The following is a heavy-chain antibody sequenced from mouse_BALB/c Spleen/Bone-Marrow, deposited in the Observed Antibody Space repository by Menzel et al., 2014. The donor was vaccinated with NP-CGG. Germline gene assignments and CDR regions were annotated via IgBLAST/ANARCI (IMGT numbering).Heavy chain of an antibody. CDR3: ARQITTVDYAMDY. Sequence: VQLQQSGAELAKSGASVKMSCKASGYTFTSYWMHWVKQRPGQGLEWIGYINPSTGYTEYNQKFKDKATLTADKSSSTAYMQLSSLTSEDSAVYYCARQITTVDYAMDYWGQGTSVTVSS. CDR1: GYTFTSYW. CDR2: INPSTGYT. V-gene: IGHV1-7*01. J-gene: IGHJ4*01. D-gene: IGHD1-1*01.